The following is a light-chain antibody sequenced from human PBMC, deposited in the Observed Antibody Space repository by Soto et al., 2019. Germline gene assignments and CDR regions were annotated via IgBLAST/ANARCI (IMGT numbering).Light chain of an antibody. Sequence: EIVLTQSPATLSLSPGERATLSCRASQSIRSYLAWYQQKPGQAPRLLIYDASSWDTGIPARFSGSGSGTDVTLTISSLKPHDDAVSSCQQPTDEHPQCTFGRGTKVDIK. CDR2: DAS. V-gene: IGKV3-11*01. J-gene: IGKJ1*01. CDR1: QSIRSY. CDR3: QQPTDEHPQCT.